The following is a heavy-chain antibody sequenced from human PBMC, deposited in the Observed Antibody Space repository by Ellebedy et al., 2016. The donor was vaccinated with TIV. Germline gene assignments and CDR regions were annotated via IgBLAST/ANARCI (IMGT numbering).Heavy chain of an antibody. J-gene: IGHJ5*02. CDR2: ISGSGDRT. D-gene: IGHD6-13*01. Sequence: PGGSLRLSCAAPGSTFSIYAMSWVRQAPGEGLEWVSLISGSGDRTYYADSVKGRFTISRDNAWNSLYLQMNSLRAEDTAVYYCARGVLSCDPWGQGTLVTVSS. V-gene: IGHV3-23*01. CDR1: GSTFSIYA. CDR3: ARGVLSCDP.